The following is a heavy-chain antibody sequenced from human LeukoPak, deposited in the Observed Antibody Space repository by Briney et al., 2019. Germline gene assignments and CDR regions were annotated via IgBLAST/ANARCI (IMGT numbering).Heavy chain of an antibody. CDR2: INPKNGNT. CDR1: GYIFMSYG. V-gene: IGHV1-18*01. CDR3: ARVGYDSSGRHRYAFDI. Sequence: ASVKVSCKASGYIFMSYGISWVRQAAGQGLEWMGWINPKNGNTNYVQKLQGRVTMTTDTSTSTAYMELRSLRSDDTAVYYCARVGYDSSGRHRYAFDIWGQGTMVTVSS. J-gene: IGHJ3*02. D-gene: IGHD3-22*01.